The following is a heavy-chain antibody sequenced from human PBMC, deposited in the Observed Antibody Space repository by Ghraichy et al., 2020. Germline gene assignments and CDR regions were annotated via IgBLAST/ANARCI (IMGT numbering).Heavy chain of an antibody. V-gene: IGHV4-39*01. CDR1: GGSISSTLSY. J-gene: IGHJ4*02. CDR2: IYHSGST. D-gene: IGHD2-15*01. CDR3: ARHRRDVVAATTFFDY. Sequence: SETLSLTYTVSGGSISSTLSYWGWIRQPPGKGLEWIATIYHSGSTYYNPSLRTRVTISVDSSKSQFSLRLSSVAAADTAVYYCARHRRDVVAATTFFDYWGQGILVTVSS.